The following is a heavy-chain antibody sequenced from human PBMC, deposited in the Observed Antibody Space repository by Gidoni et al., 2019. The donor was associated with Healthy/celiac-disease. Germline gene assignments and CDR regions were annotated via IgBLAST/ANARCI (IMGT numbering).Heavy chain of an antibody. D-gene: IGHD3-22*01. CDR1: GYTFTGYY. J-gene: IGHJ4*02. V-gene: IGHV1-2*02. Sequence: QVQLVQSGAEVKKPGASVKVSCKASGYTFTGYYMHWVRQAPGQGLEWMGWINPNSGGTNYAKKFQGRVTMTRDTSISTAYMELSRLRSDDTAVYYCARSRTMTNLGPLHYWGQGTLVTVSS. CDR2: INPNSGGT. CDR3: ARSRTMTNLGPLHY.